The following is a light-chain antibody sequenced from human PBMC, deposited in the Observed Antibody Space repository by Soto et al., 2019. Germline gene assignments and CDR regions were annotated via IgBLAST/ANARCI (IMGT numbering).Light chain of an antibody. CDR3: QQYNSYPSN. J-gene: IGKJ5*01. Sequence: DIQMTQSPSSLSASVGDRVTITCRASQGISSWLAWYQQKPEEAPKYLIYAASSLQSGVPSRFSGSGSGTDFTRTISSLRPEDFATYYCQQYNSYPSNFGQGTRREIK. CDR2: AAS. CDR1: QGISSW. V-gene: IGKV1D-16*01.